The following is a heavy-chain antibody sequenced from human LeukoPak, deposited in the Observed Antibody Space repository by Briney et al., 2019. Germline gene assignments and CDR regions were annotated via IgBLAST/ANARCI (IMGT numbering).Heavy chain of an antibody. D-gene: IGHD3-22*01. CDR3: ARDYYDSSGYFYPNAFDI. CDR2: ISSSSRTI. J-gene: IGHJ3*02. V-gene: IGHV3-48*02. CDR1: GFTFSTYS. Sequence: TGGSLRLSCAASGFTFSTYSVNWVRQAPGEGLEWISYISSSSRTIYYADSVKGRFTISSDNAKNSLYLQMNSLRDEDTAVYYCARDYYDSSGYFYPNAFDIWGQGTMVTVSS.